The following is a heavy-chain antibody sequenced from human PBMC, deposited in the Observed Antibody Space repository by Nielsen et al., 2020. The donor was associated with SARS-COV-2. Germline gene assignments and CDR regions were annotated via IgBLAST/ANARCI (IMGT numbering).Heavy chain of an antibody. Sequence: GESLKISCAASGFTFSSYGMHWVRQAPGKGLEWVAGISDDGNDQNYAEFVEGRLTISRDNSKNTLFLEMNSLRAEDTAVYYCAKVWWAETDAFDFWGQGTTVTVSS. CDR2: ISDDGNDQ. CDR1: GFTFSSYG. V-gene: IGHV3-30*18. CDR3: AKVWWAETDAFDF. D-gene: IGHD2-21*01. J-gene: IGHJ3*01.